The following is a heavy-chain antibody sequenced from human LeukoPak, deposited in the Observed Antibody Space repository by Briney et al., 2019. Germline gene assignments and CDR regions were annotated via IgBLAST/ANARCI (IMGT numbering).Heavy chain of an antibody. V-gene: IGHV3-7*01. CDR1: GFTFNYYW. J-gene: IGHJ4*02. CDR3: ARVGYSGWNLEY. CDR2: IKQDGSEK. D-gene: IGHD5-12*01. Sequence: GGSLRLSCAASGFTFNYYWMSWLRQAPGKGLEWVANIKQDGSEKYYVDSVKGRFTISRDDAKNSLYVQMNSLRDEDTAVYYCARVGYSGWNLEYWGQGTLVTVSS.